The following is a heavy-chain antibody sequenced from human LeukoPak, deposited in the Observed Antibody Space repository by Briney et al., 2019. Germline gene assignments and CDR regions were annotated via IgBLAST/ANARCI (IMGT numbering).Heavy chain of an antibody. J-gene: IGHJ3*02. CDR2: ISSSSSYI. D-gene: IGHD5-12*01. CDR1: GFTFSSYS. Sequence: PGGSLRLSCAASGFTFSSYSMNWVRQAPGKGLEWVSSISSSSSYIYYADSVKGRFTISRDNAKNSLYLQMNSLRAEDTALYYCAKEYGPYDPDAFDIWGQGTMVTVSS. V-gene: IGHV3-21*04. CDR3: AKEYGPYDPDAFDI.